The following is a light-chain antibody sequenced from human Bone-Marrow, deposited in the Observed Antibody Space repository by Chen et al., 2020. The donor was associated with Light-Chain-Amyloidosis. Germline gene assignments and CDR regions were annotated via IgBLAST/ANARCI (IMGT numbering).Light chain of an antibody. V-gene: IGLV3-21*02. J-gene: IGLJ3*02. Sequence: SYVLTQPSSVSVAPGQTATIACGGNNIGSTRVHWYQQAPGQAPLLVVYDDRGRPSGMPERLSGSNSGTPATLTLSRVEAGDEADYYCQVWDRSSDRPVFGGGTELTVL. CDR1: NIGSTR. CDR2: DDR. CDR3: QVWDRSSDRPV.